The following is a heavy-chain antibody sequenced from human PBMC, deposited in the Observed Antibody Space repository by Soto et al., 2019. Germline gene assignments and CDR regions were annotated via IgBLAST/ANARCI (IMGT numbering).Heavy chain of an antibody. V-gene: IGHV1-18*01. J-gene: IGHJ5*02. CDR1: GYTLTSYG. D-gene: IGHD3-10*01. CDR3: ARAKDLYYYGSGVYNWFDP. Sequence: VASLKVSCKSSGYTLTSYGISWVRHAPGQGLEWMGWISAYNGNTNYAQKLQGRVTMTTDTSTSTAYMELRSLRSDDTAVYYCARAKDLYYYGSGVYNWFDPWGQGTLVTVSS. CDR2: ISAYNGNT.